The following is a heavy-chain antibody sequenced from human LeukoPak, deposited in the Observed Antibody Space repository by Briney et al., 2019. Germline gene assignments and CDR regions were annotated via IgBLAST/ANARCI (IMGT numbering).Heavy chain of an antibody. CDR3: AKDRDGLGVAGVGY. D-gene: IGHD1-26*01. CDR2: ISGSGSST. V-gene: IGHV3-23*01. J-gene: IGHJ4*02. Sequence: GGSLRLSCAASGFTFSSYAMSWVRQAPGKGLEWVSGISGSGSSTNYADSVKGRFTISRDNSKNTLYLQMSSLRAEDTAVYYCAKDRDGLGVAGVGYWGQGTLVTVSS. CDR1: GFTFSSYA.